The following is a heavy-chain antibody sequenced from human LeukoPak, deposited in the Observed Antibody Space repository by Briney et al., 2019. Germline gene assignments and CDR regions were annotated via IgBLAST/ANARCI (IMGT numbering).Heavy chain of an antibody. J-gene: IGHJ3*02. CDR3: ARDYSGSYSDAFDI. D-gene: IGHD1-26*01. Sequence: APVKVSCKASGYTFTSYGISWVRQAPGQGLEWMGWISAYNGNTNYAQKLQGRVTMTTDTSTSTAYMELRSLRSDDTAVYYCARDYSGSYSDAFDIWGQGTMVTVSS. CDR2: ISAYNGNT. V-gene: IGHV1-18*01. CDR1: GYTFTSYG.